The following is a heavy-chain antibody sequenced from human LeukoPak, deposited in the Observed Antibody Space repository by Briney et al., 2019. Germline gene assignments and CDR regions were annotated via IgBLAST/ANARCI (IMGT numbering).Heavy chain of an antibody. D-gene: IGHD1-1*01. CDR3: ASLDRASRYFDL. J-gene: IGHJ2*01. CDR2: IYYSGST. Sequence: PSETLSLTCTVSGGSISSGGYYWSWIRQHPGKGLEWIGYIYYSGSTYYNPSLKSRVTISVDTSKNQFSLKLSSVTAADTAVYYCASLDRASRYFDLWGRGTLVTVSS. V-gene: IGHV4-31*03. CDR1: GGSISSGGYY.